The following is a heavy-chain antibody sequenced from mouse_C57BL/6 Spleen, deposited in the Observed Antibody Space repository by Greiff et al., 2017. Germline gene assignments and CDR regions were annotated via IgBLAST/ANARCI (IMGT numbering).Heavy chain of an antibody. D-gene: IGHD2-10*01. Sequence: VQLQQSGAELVRPGASVKLSCKASGYTFTDYYINWVKQRPGQGLEWIARIYPGSGNTYYNEKFKGKATLTAEKSSSTAYMQLSSLTSEDSAVYFCAIGLLFYFDYWGQGTTLTVSS. V-gene: IGHV1-76*01. CDR2: IYPGSGNT. J-gene: IGHJ2*01. CDR1: GYTFTDYY. CDR3: AIGLLFYFDY.